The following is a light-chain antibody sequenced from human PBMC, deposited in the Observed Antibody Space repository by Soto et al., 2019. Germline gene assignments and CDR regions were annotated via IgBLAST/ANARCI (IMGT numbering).Light chain of an antibody. CDR3: QQTYSTPFT. Sequence: IQMTQSPSSLSASVGDRVTITCRAGQIINNYLSWYQQKPGKAPQLLIYAASSLQSGVPSSFSGSRSGTDFTLTISSLQPEDSATYYCQQTYSTPFTFGQGTKLEIK. V-gene: IGKV1-39*01. CDR1: QIINNY. J-gene: IGKJ2*01. CDR2: AAS.